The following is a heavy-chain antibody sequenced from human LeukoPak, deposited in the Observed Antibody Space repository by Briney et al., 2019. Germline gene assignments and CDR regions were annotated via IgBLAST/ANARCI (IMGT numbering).Heavy chain of an antibody. CDR1: GYTFNDYY. V-gene: IGHV1-2*02. CDR2: INPNSGGT. Sequence: GASVKVSCKTSGYTFNDYYIHWVRQAPGQGLEWMGWINPNSGGTNYAQKFQGRVTMTRDTSISTAYMELSRLRSDDTAVYYCARDIGDIVVVPAASDYWGQGTLVTVSS. J-gene: IGHJ4*02. CDR3: ARDIGDIVVVPAASDY. D-gene: IGHD2-2*01.